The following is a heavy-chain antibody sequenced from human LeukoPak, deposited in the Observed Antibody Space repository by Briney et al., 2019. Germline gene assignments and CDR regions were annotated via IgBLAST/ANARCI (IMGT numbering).Heavy chain of an antibody. CDR2: ISAYNGNT. CDR1: GYTFTSYG. D-gene: IGHD6-13*01. Sequence: EASLKVSCKASGYTFTSYGISWVRQAPGQGLECVGWISAYNGNTNYAQKLQGRGTMTTDTSTSTAYMELRSLRSDDTAVYYCARDNLQAAAGPSFDYWGQGTLVTVSS. CDR3: ARDNLQAAAGPSFDY. J-gene: IGHJ4*02. V-gene: IGHV1-18*01.